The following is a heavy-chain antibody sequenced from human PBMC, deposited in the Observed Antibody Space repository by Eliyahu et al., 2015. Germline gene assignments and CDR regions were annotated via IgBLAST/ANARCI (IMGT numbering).Heavy chain of an antibody. CDR2: IYWDDDK. D-gene: IGHD3-9*01. V-gene: IGHV2-5*02. CDR3: AHTSDWYSDTFDI. CDR1: XFSLSXXGVG. J-gene: IGHJ3*02. Sequence: QITLKESGPTVVKPTQTLTLTCTXSXFSLSXXGVGVGWIRQPPGKALEWLALIYWDDDKRYRPSLKTRLTITKDTSKNQVLLTMTNMDPVDTATYYCAHTSDWYSDTFDIWGQGTMVTISS.